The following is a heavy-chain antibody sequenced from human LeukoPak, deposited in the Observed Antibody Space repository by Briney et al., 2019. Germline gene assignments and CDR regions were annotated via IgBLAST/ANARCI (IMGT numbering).Heavy chain of an antibody. CDR2: INPGGGST. CDR3: ARGGFTTMLRGVIITLDAFDI. D-gene: IGHD3-10*01. V-gene: IGHV1-46*01. J-gene: IGHJ3*02. CDR1: GYSFTNYY. Sequence: GASVKVSCKASGYSFTNYYLHWVRQAPGQGFEWMGIINPGGGSTTYAQKFQGRVTMTRDTSTSTVYMELSSLRSEDTAVYYCARGGFTTMLRGVIITLDAFDIWGQGTMVTVSS.